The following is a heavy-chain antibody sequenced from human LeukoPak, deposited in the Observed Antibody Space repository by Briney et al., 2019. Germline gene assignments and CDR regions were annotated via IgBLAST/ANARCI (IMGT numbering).Heavy chain of an antibody. CDR1: GFTFSTFW. Sequence: GGSLRLSCAASGFTFSTFWMGWVRQVPGKGLEWAANINQGGSAQYYVDSVKGRFTISRDNAENALYLQMNSLRAEDTAVYFCARDNSASGIFFDSWGQGTLVTVSS. CDR2: INQGGSAQ. J-gene: IGHJ4*02. D-gene: IGHD6-13*01. CDR3: ARDNSASGIFFDS. V-gene: IGHV3-7*01.